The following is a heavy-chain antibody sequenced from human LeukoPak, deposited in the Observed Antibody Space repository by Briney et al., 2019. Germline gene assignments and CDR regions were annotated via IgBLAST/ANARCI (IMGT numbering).Heavy chain of an antibody. CDR2: INPNSGGT. CDR3: ARGLELGGSYLAAFDI. Sequence: GASVKVSCKASGYTFTGYYMHWVRPAPGQGLEWMGWINPNSGGTNYAQKFQGRVTMTRDTSISTAYMELSRLRSDDTAVYYCARGLELGGSYLAAFDIWGQGTMVTVSS. CDR1: GYTFTGYY. J-gene: IGHJ3*02. V-gene: IGHV1-2*02. D-gene: IGHD1-26*01.